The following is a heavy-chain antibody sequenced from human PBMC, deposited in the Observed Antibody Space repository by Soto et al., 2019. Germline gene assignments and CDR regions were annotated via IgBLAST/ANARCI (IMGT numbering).Heavy chain of an antibody. Sequence: SETLSLTCAVSGGSISSGGYSWSWIRQPPGKGLEWIGYVYYSGSTYYNPSLKSRVTISLDTSKNQFSLKLNSVTAADTAVYYCARKRITTRRNVYYYYYGRDVGGQGTTVTVS. D-gene: IGHD6-6*01. V-gene: IGHV4-30-2*05. CDR1: GGSISSGGYS. CDR2: VYYSGST. CDR3: ARKRITTRRNVYYYYYGRDV. J-gene: IGHJ6*02.